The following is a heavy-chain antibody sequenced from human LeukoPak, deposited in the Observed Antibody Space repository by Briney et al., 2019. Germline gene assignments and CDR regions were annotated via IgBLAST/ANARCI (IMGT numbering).Heavy chain of an antibody. V-gene: IGHV1-69*04. Sequence: ASVKVSCKASGGTFSSYAISWVRQAPGQGLEWMGRIIPILGIANYAQKFQGRVTITADKSTSTAYMELSSLRSEDTAVYYCARSYCSGGSCYSGLGHYWGQGTPVTVSS. J-gene: IGHJ4*02. CDR1: GGTFSSYA. CDR3: ARSYCSGGSCYSGLGHY. D-gene: IGHD2-15*01. CDR2: IIPILGIA.